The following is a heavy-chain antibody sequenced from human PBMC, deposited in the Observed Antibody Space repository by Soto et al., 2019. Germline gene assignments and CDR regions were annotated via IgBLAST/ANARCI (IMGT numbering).Heavy chain of an antibody. Sequence: SGPTLVNPTQTPTLTCTFSGFSLSTSGVGVGWIRQPPGKALEWLALIYWNDDKRYSPSLKSRLTITKDTSKNQVVLTMTNMDPVDTATYYCAHRRWNDGGENWFDPWGQGTLVTVSS. J-gene: IGHJ5*02. CDR2: IYWNDDK. V-gene: IGHV2-5*01. D-gene: IGHD1-1*01. CDR1: GFSLSTSGVG. CDR3: AHRRWNDGGENWFDP.